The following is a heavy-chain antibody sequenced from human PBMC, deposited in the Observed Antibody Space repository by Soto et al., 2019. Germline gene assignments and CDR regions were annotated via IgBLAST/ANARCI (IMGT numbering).Heavy chain of an antibody. V-gene: IGHV3-33*01. Sequence: GGSLRLSCAASGFTFSSSVVHWVRQAPGKGLEWVAVISSDESNEDYADSVKGRFSISRDNSKNTLYLQMSSLRADDTAVYYCARGLIKLAGGAFDIWGQGTMVTVSS. CDR1: GFTFSSSV. CDR2: ISSDESNE. J-gene: IGHJ3*02. D-gene: IGHD3-16*01. CDR3: ARGLIKLAGGAFDI.